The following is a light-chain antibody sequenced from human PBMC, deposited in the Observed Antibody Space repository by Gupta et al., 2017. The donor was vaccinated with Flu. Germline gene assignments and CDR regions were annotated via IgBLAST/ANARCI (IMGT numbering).Light chain of an antibody. J-gene: IGLJ2*01. CDR1: NVGSKS. V-gene: IGLV3-21*02. CDR2: DDG. CDR3: HVWDSSSDHVV. Sequence: NNVGSKSLLWYQQRQGRAPSVVVCDDGGRPSGSPDRCSGANTWSTATLTISRVEAGDEADDYCHVWDSSSDHVVFGGGTKLTVL.